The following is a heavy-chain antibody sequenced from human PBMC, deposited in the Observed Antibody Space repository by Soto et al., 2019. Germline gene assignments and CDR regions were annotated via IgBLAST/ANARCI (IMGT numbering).Heavy chain of an antibody. CDR3: ARGDYYGSSCAMEI. J-gene: IGHJ6*02. Sequence: ASVKVSCKASGYTFTRLHMHWVRQAPGQGLEWMGIVNPNDGSTTYAQQFQGRLTMTRDTSTSTVYMFLSSLRSEDTAMYYCARGDYYGSSCAMEIWGQGTTVTVSS. D-gene: IGHD3-10*01. CDR2: VNPNDGST. V-gene: IGHV1-46*01. CDR1: GYTFTRLH.